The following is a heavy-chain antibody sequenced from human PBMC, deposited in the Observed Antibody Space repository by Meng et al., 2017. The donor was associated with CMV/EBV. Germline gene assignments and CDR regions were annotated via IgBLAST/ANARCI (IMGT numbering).Heavy chain of an antibody. D-gene: IGHD3-3*01. CDR3: ARDFVSGPPDYLDH. V-gene: IGHV3-30*03. Sequence: QLVESGGGVVQPGGCLRLSWSPSGFTFSTDTLHWVRQAPGKGLEWVAVIGHDSIHKYYAGSVKGRFTISRDDAENTLYLQMNNLGVEDTAVYYCARDFVSGPPDYLDHWGHGTLVTVSS. CDR1: GFTFSTDT. CDR2: IGHDSIHK. J-gene: IGHJ4*01.